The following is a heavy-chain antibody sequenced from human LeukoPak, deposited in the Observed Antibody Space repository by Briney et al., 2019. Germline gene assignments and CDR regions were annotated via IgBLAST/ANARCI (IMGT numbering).Heavy chain of an antibody. Sequence: GGSLRLSCAASGFTLSRYAMNWVRQVPGKGLEWVSSISDSGGSTYYADSVKGRITISRDNSENTLYLQMNSLRAGDTAVYYCAKAGNTAWTAVDCWGQGTLVTVSS. CDR3: AKAGNTAWTAVDC. CDR2: ISDSGGST. D-gene: IGHD1/OR15-1a*01. CDR1: GFTLSRYA. J-gene: IGHJ4*02. V-gene: IGHV3-23*01.